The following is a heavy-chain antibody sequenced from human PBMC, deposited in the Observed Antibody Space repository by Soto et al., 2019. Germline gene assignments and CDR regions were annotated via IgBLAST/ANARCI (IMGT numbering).Heavy chain of an antibody. CDR1: GFTFSSYS. CDR3: ARDPSYYDSSDKNWFDP. V-gene: IGHV3-21*01. J-gene: IGHJ5*02. Sequence: PGGSLRLSCAASGFTFSSYSMNWVRQAPGKGLEWVSSISSSSSYIYYADSVKGRFTISRDNAKNSLYLQMNSLRAEDTAVYYCARDPSYYDSSDKNWFDPWGQGTLVTVSS. CDR2: ISSSSSYI. D-gene: IGHD3-22*01.